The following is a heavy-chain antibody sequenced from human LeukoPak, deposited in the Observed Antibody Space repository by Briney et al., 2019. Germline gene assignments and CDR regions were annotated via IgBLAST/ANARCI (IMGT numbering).Heavy chain of an antibody. D-gene: IGHD2-21*02. Sequence: SETLSLTCSVSGGSISSGDYYWSWIRQPPGKGLEWIGHIYSSGRTHHHPSLKSRVTISVDTSKNQVSLKLSSVTATATAVYYCARQGVATAIDYWGQGTLVTVSS. CDR2: IYSSGRT. V-gene: IGHV4-30-4*01. CDR1: GGSISSGDYY. CDR3: ARQGVATAIDY. J-gene: IGHJ4*02.